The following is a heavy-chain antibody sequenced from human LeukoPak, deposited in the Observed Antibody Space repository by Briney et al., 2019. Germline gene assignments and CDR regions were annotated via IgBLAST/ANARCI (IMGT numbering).Heavy chain of an antibody. CDR1: GFTFDDYA. D-gene: IGHD1-26*01. Sequence: GGSLSLSCAASGFTFDDYAMHWVRQAPGKGLEWVSGISWNSGSIGYADSVKGRFTISRDNARNSLYLQMNSLRAEDTALYYCAKEGAAWGQGTLVTVSS. V-gene: IGHV3-9*01. CDR3: AKEGAA. J-gene: IGHJ5*02. CDR2: ISWNSGSI.